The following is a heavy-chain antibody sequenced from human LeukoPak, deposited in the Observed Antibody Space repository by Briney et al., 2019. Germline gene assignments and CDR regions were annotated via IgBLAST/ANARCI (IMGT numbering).Heavy chain of an antibody. CDR2: INQGGSEK. J-gene: IGHJ4*02. V-gene: IGHV3-7*01. D-gene: IGHD2-21*02. CDR3: ARDVGDL. CDR1: GFTFSTYW. Sequence: GGSLRLSCAPSGFTFSTYWMGWVRQAPGKGLEWLANINQGGSEKYYVDSVKGRFTISRDNAKNSLFLQMNSLRAEDTAVYYCARDVGDLWGQGTLVSVSS.